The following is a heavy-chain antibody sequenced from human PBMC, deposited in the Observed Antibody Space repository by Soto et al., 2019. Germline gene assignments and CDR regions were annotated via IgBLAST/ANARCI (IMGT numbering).Heavy chain of an antibody. J-gene: IGHJ6*02. CDR3: ARAMSRNYDILTGHLGDYYHGMDV. CDR1: GYTFTSYG. Sequence: ASVKVSCKASGYTFTSYGISWVRQAPGQGLEWMGWISAYNGNTNYAQKLQGRVTMTTDTSTGTAYMELRSLRSDDTAVYYCARAMSRNYDILTGHLGDYYHGMDVWGQGTTVTVSS. CDR2: ISAYNGNT. D-gene: IGHD3-9*01. V-gene: IGHV1-18*01.